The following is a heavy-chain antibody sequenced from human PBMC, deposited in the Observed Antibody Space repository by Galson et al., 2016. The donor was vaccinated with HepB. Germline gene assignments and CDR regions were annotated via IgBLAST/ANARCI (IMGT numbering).Heavy chain of an antibody. Sequence: ETLSLTCTVSGDSLSTYYWNWIRQSPGKRLEWIGNIYSSGTARYNPSLQSRVTLFVDTAKNQFSLKLTSVTAADMGVYYCARGFSYAHWFESWGQGTLVIVSS. CDR3: ARGFSYAHWFES. CDR1: GDSLSTYY. V-gene: IGHV4-59*01. J-gene: IGHJ5*01. D-gene: IGHD3-16*01. CDR2: IYSSGTA.